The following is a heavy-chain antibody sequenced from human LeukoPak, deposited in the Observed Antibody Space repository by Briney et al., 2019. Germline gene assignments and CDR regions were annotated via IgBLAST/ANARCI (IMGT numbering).Heavy chain of an antibody. CDR3: ARDEPKDYHGSGRHNPHY. CDR2: INPNSGGT. Sequence: ASVKVSCKASGYTFTGYYMHWVRQAPGQGLEWMGWINPNSGGTNYAQKFQGRVTMTRDTSISTAYMELSRLRSDDTAVYYCARDEPKDYHGSGRHNPHYWGQGTLVTVSS. V-gene: IGHV1-2*02. D-gene: IGHD3-10*01. J-gene: IGHJ4*02. CDR1: GYTFTGYY.